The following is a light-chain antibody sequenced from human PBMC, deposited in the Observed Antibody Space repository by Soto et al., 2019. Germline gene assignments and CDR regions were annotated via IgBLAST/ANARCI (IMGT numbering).Light chain of an antibody. Sequence: QSVLTQPPSASGSPGQSVSISCTGTSSDVGGYNYVSWYQQHPGKAPKLMIYEVNKRPSGVPDRFSGSKSGNTASLTVSGVEAEDDADYYCSSYAGSNVVFGGGTKLTVL. CDR1: SSDVGGYNY. CDR2: EVN. V-gene: IGLV2-8*01. CDR3: SSYAGSNVV. J-gene: IGLJ2*01.